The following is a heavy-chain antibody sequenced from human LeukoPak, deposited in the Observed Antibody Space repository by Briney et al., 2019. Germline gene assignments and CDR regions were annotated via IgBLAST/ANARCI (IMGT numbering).Heavy chain of an antibody. V-gene: IGHV3-23*01. CDR2: ITSSGDRT. Sequence: GGSLRLSCAASGFTFSIYAMSWVRQAPGKGLEWVSTITSSGDRTYYADSVKGRFTISRDNSKNTLYLQMNSLRAEDTAVYYCAKTSGWPYYFDYWGQGTLVTVSS. D-gene: IGHD6-19*01. CDR3: AKTSGWPYYFDY. J-gene: IGHJ4*02. CDR1: GFTFSIYA.